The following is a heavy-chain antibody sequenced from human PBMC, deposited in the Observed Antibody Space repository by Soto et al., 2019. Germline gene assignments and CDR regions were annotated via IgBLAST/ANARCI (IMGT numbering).Heavy chain of an antibody. V-gene: IGHV3-7*01. CDR3: ARDYEQLGPPFDY. J-gene: IGHJ4*02. Sequence: EVQLVESGGGLVQPGGSLRLSCAASGFTFSGYWMSWVRQAPGRGLEWVANIKQDGSEKYYVDSVKGRFTISRDNAKNSLYLQMNSLRAEDTAVYYCARDYEQLGPPFDYWGQGTLVTVSS. CDR2: IKQDGSEK. CDR1: GFTFSGYW. D-gene: IGHD6-6*01.